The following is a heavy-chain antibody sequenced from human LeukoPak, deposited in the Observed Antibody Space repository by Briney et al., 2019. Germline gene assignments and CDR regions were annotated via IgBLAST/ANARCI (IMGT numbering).Heavy chain of an antibody. D-gene: IGHD1-26*01. Sequence: SVKVSCKASGFTFTSSAMQWVRQARGQRLEWIGWIVVGSGNTNYAQKFQERVTITRDMSTSTAYMELSSLRSEDTAVYYCAAVGVGATLGFDYWGQGTLVTVSS. CDR2: IVVGSGNT. CDR1: GFTFTSSA. V-gene: IGHV1-58*02. J-gene: IGHJ4*02. CDR3: AAVGVGATLGFDY.